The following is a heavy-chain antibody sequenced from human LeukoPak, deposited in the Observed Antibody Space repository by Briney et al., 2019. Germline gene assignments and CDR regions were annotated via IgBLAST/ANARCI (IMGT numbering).Heavy chain of an antibody. CDR1: GGTFNSYA. Sequence: GASVKVSCKASGGTFNSYAISGVRQAPGQGLEWMGGIMPLFGTANYAQEFRGRVTFTTDESASTAYMEVSSLRSEDTAVYYCASGSLGDGYGVGDYYQYMDVWGKGTTVTVSS. J-gene: IGHJ6*03. D-gene: IGHD5-24*01. CDR3: ASGSLGDGYGVGDYYQYMDV. CDR2: IMPLFGTA. V-gene: IGHV1-69*05.